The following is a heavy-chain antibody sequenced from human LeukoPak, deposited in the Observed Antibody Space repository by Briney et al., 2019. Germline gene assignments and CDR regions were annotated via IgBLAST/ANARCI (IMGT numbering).Heavy chain of an antibody. CDR3: ASPRSPEYYYDSSGYYYYY. Sequence: GGSLRLSCAASGFTFTNYGIHWVRQAPGKGLEWVAFIRFDGSDKYYAESVKGRFTISRDNAKNSLYLQMNSLRAEDTAVYYCASPRSPEYYYDSSGYYYYYWGQGTLVTVSS. CDR2: IRFDGSDK. V-gene: IGHV3-30*02. CDR1: GFTFTNYG. D-gene: IGHD3-22*01. J-gene: IGHJ4*02.